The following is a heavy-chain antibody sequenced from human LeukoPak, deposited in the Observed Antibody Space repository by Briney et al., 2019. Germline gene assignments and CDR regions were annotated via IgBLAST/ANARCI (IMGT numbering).Heavy chain of an antibody. Sequence: ASVKVSCKASGCTFTSSGISWVRQAPGQGLEWMGWISGYNGETNYVQKFLGRVTMTIDSSTSTAYMELRSLRSDDTAVYYCAREEGGNYYYMDVWGKGTTVTVSS. CDR3: AREEGGNYYYMDV. V-gene: IGHV1-18*01. CDR2: ISGYNGET. J-gene: IGHJ6*03. D-gene: IGHD3-16*01. CDR1: GCTFTSSG.